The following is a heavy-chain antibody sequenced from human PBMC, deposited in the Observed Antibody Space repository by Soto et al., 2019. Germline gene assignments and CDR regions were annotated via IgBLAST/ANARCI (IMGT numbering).Heavy chain of an antibody. J-gene: IGHJ4*02. Sequence: EVQLLESGGGLVQPGGSLRLSCAASGFTFSIYAMTWVRQAPGKGLEWVSSVSSSGDSTYYADSVKGRFTISRDNSNNTVYLQMNSLRADDTAVYYCAKGGRTIGSLSGLGGQFDSWGQGTLLTVSS. V-gene: IGHV3-23*01. D-gene: IGHD1-26*01. CDR2: VSSSGDST. CDR3: AKGGRTIGSLSGLGGQFDS. CDR1: GFTFSIYA.